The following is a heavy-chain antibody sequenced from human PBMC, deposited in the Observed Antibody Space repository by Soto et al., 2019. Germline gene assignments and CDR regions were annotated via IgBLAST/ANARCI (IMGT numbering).Heavy chain of an antibody. D-gene: IGHD1-26*01. Sequence: QVHLKESGPGLVKPSETLSLICNVSGVSITSNYWNWVRQPAGKRREWIGRIFHTGATNVNSNLRSRVIMSIDTSKNQFSLKLRPVTAADTAVYYCARDSPSSGRSFDLWGQGILVTVSS. CDR2: IFHTGAT. CDR3: ARDSPSSGRSFDL. V-gene: IGHV4-4*07. J-gene: IGHJ4*02. CDR1: GVSITSNY.